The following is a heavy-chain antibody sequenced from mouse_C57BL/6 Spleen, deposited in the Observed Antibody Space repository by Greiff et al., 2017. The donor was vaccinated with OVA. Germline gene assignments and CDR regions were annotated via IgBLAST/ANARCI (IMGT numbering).Heavy chain of an antibody. V-gene: IGHV5-16*01. Sequence: EVKVVESEGGLVQPGSSMKLSCTASGFTFSDYYMALVRQVPEKGLEWVANINYDGRSTYYLDSLKSRFIISRDNAKNILYLQMSSLKSEDTATYYCARVLKDYFDYWGQGTTLTVSS. CDR3: ARVLKDYFDY. CDR1: GFTFSDYY. J-gene: IGHJ2*01. D-gene: IGHD1-3*01. CDR2: INYDGRST.